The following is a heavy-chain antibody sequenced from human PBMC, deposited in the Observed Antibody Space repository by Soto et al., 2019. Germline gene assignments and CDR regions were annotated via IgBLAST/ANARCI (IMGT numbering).Heavy chain of an antibody. Sequence: SVGSLRLSCAASGFTFDDYAMHWVRQAPGKGLEWVSGISWNSGSIGYADSVKGRFTISRDNAKNSLYLQMNSLRAEDTALYYCAKTNRGEGMDVWGQGTTVTVSS. CDR2: ISWNSGSI. J-gene: IGHJ6*02. D-gene: IGHD3-10*01. CDR3: AKTNRGEGMDV. V-gene: IGHV3-9*01. CDR1: GFTFDDYA.